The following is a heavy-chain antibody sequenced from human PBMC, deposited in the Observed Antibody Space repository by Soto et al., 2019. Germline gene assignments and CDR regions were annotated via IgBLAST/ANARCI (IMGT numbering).Heavy chain of an antibody. V-gene: IGHV4-31*03. J-gene: IGHJ4*02. CDR1: GGSISSGGYY. D-gene: IGHD6-13*01. Sequence: PSETLSLTCTVSGGSISSGGYYWSWIRQHPGKGLEWIGYIYYSGSTYYNPSLKSRVTISVDTSKNQFSLKLSSVTAADTAVYYCAGVRRTSRVYDYWGQGTLVTVSS. CDR3: AGVRRTSRVYDY. CDR2: IYYSGST.